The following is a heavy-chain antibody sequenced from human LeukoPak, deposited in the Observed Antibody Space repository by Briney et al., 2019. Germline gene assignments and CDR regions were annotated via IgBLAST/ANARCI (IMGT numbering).Heavy chain of an antibody. D-gene: IGHD1-26*01. V-gene: IGHV3-30*18. CDR3: AKSWREPDY. Sequence: GGSLRLSCAASGFTFSSYGMHWVRQAPGQGLEGVAVISYDGSNKYYADSVKGRFTISRDNSKNTMYLQMNSLRGEDTAVYYCAKSWREPDYWGQGTLVTVSS. CDR2: ISYDGSNK. J-gene: IGHJ4*02. CDR1: GFTFSSYG.